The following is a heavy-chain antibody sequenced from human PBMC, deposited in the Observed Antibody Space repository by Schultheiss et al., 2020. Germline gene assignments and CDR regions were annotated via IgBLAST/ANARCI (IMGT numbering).Heavy chain of an antibody. J-gene: IGHJ6*02. V-gene: IGHV3-21*04. CDR2: ISSSSSYI. D-gene: IGHD7-27*01. CDR3: ASASGDSYYYYGMDV. Sequence: GGSLRLSCAASGFTFSNAWMSWVRQAPGKGLEWVSSISSSSSYIYYADSVKGRFTISRDNAKNSLYLQMNSLRAEDTAVYYCASASGDSYYYYGMDVWGQGTTVTVSS. CDR1: GFTFSNAW.